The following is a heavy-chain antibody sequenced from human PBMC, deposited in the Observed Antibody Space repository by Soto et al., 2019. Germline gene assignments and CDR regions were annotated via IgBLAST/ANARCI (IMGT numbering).Heavy chain of an antibody. V-gene: IGHV1-8*01. J-gene: IGHJ4*02. Sequence: ASVKVSCKASGYTFTSYDINWVRQATGQGLEWMGWMNPNSGNTGYAQKFQGRVTMTRNTSISTAYMELSSLRSEDTAVYYCALYDFWRGYYFCPFVYWGQRTLVTVSS. CDR1: GYTFTSYD. CDR3: ALYDFWRGYYFCPFVY. CDR2: MNPNSGNT. D-gene: IGHD3-3*01.